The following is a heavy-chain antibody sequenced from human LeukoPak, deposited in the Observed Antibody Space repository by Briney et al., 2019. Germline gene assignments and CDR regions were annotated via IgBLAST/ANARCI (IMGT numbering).Heavy chain of an antibody. D-gene: IGHD1-26*01. J-gene: IGHJ4*02. CDR2: IYTSGST. CDR1: GGSISSGSYY. V-gene: IGHV4-61*02. CDR3: AGCRRGSYYHFDY. Sequence: SETLSLTCTVSGGSISSGSYYWSWIRQPAGKGLEWIGRIYTSGSTNYNPSLKSRVTISVDTSKNQFSLKLSSVTAADTAVYYCAGCRRGSYYHFDYWGQGTLVTVSS.